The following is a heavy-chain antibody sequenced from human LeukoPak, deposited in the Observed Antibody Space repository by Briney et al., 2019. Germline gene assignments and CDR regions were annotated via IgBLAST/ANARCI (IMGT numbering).Heavy chain of an antibody. V-gene: IGHV3-21*04. J-gene: IGHJ4*02. CDR3: ARHLEGFGELVDF. CDR1: GFTLSSYS. CDR2: IRRSSCSI. D-gene: IGHD3-10*01. Sequence: PGASLRLSCAASGFTLSSYSMNWARQAPGEGLGWVSSIRRSSCSIYCPDSAKGQFTISRDTAKNSLYLQLNSLRAEDTAVYYCARHLEGFGELVDFWGQGTLVTVSS.